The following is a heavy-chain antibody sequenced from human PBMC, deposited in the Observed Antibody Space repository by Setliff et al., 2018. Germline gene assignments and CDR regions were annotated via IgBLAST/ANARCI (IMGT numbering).Heavy chain of an antibody. CDR3: AREEYYYYMDV. CDR2: ISYDGSNK. CDR1: GFTFSSYA. V-gene: IGHV3-30*01. Sequence: PGGSLRLSCAASGFTFSSYAMHWVRQAPGKGLEWVAVISYDGSNKYYAGSVKGRFTISRDNSKNTLYLQMNSLRAEDTAVYYCAREEYYYYMDVWGKGTTVTVS. J-gene: IGHJ6*03.